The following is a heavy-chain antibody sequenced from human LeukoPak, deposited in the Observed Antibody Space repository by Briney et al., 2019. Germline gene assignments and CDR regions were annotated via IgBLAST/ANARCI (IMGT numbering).Heavy chain of an antibody. V-gene: IGHV3-48*02. Sequence: GGSLRLSCAASGFTFSSYSMNWVRQAPGKGLEWVSYISSSSSTIYYADSVKGRFTISRDNAKNSLYLQMNSLRDEDTAVYYCALDCSSTSCYYYYYYGTDVWGQGTTVTVSS. CDR3: ALDCSSTSCYYYYYYGTDV. J-gene: IGHJ6*02. CDR1: GFTFSSYS. D-gene: IGHD2-2*01. CDR2: ISSSSSTI.